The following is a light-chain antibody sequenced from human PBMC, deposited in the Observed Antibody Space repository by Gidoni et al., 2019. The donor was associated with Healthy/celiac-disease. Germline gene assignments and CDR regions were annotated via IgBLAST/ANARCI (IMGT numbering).Light chain of an antibody. CDR2: AAS. CDR3: QQNYSTPWT. J-gene: IGKJ1*01. Sequence: DIQLTHSPSSLSASVGDRVTITCRASQSISSYLDWYQQKPGNAPKLLIYAASSLQHGVPSRFSGSGSGTDFTLTISSLQAEDVATYYCQQNYSTPWTFGQGTKVEIK. CDR1: QSISSY. V-gene: IGKV1-39*01.